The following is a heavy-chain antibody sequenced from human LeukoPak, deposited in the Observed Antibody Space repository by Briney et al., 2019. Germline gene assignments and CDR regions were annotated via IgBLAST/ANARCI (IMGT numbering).Heavy chain of an antibody. J-gene: IGHJ4*02. CDR1: GYTFTDYF. V-gene: IGHV1-2*02. D-gene: IGHD1-26*01. Sequence: GASVKVSCKASGYTFTDYFVHWVRQAPGQGLEWMAWINPNSDGRSYAQAFQGGLTVTTDTSISTAYMELNSLRSDDTAVYFCAREKSPSGDFDFWGQGTLVTVSS. CDR2: INPNSDGR. CDR3: AREKSPSGDFDF.